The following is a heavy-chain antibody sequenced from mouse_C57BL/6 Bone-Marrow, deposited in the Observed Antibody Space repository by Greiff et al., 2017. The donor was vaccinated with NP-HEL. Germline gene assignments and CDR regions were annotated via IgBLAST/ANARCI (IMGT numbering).Heavy chain of an antibody. Sequence: VQLQQSGAELVKPGASVKISCKASGYAFSSYWMNWVKQRPGKGLEWIGQIYPGDGDTNYNGKFKGKATLTADKSSSPAYMQLSSLTSEYSAVYFCARKGYGDYDYWGQGTTLTVSS. CDR3: ARKGYGDYDY. D-gene: IGHD2-13*01. CDR1: GYAFSSYW. V-gene: IGHV1-80*01. CDR2: IYPGDGDT. J-gene: IGHJ2*01.